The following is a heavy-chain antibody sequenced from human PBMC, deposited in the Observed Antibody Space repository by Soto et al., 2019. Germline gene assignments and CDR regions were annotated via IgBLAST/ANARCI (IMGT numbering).Heavy chain of an antibody. CDR2: ISSSSSTI. Sequence: GGSLRLSCAASGFSFSRYSMNWVRQAPGKGLQWISYISSSSSTIYYIDSVKARFAISRDNAMNSLYLQMNSLRDEDTAIYYCARGPSSFYYDSSAYQNLFGYWGQGALVTVSS. D-gene: IGHD3-22*01. J-gene: IGHJ4*02. CDR3: ARGPSSFYYDSSAYQNLFGY. V-gene: IGHV3-48*02. CDR1: GFSFSRYS.